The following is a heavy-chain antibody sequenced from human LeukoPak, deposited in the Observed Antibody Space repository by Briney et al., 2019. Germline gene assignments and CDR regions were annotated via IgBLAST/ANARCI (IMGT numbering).Heavy chain of an antibody. V-gene: IGHV4-39*07. Sequence: SETLSLTCTVSGGSISSSSYYWGWIRQPPGKGLERIGSIYYSGSTYYNPSLKSRVTISVDTSKNQFSLKLSSVTAADTAVYYCARDYYYYNSGSPLFDYWGQGTLVTVSS. CDR3: ARDYYYYNSGSPLFDY. J-gene: IGHJ4*02. D-gene: IGHD3-10*01. CDR2: IYYSGST. CDR1: GGSISSSSYY.